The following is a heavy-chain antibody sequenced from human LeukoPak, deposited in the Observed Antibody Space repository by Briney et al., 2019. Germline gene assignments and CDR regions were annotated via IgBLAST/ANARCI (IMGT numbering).Heavy chain of an antibody. V-gene: IGHV1-2*02. Sequence: ASVKVSCKASEYTFTGYYIHWVRQAPGQGLEWMGWINPNTGNSNYVEKFQGRVTMTRDTSISTAYMELSRLRSDDTAFYYCARIRYCGGISCYYIDYWGQGTLVTVSA. J-gene: IGHJ4*02. CDR2: INPNTGNS. D-gene: IGHD2-2*01. CDR1: EYTFTGYY. CDR3: ARIRYCGGISCYYIDY.